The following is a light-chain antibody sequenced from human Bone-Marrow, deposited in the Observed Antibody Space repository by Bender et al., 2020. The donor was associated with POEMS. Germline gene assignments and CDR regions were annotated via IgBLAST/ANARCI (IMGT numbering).Light chain of an antibody. V-gene: IGLV3-25*03. Sequence: SYELTQPPSVSVSPGQTARITCSGDALPKQYAYWFQQKPGQAPSLMIYKDSERPSGIPERFSGSSSGTTVALTISGVQPEDEADYYCQAWDSGAGAYVFGTGTKVTVL. J-gene: IGLJ1*01. CDR1: ALPKQY. CDR2: KDS. CDR3: QAWDSGAGAYV.